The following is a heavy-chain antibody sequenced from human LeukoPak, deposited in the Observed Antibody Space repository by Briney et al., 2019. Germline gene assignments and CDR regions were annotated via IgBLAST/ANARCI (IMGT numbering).Heavy chain of an antibody. CDR3: AKHHREYVAAGGTYFDY. Sequence: GGSLRLSCAASGFPFTTYALSWVRQGPGKGLERVSSISGSGGSTFYADSVKGRFTISRDNSQNTLYLQMNSLRAEDTAVYYCAKHHREYVAAGGTYFDYWGQGTLVTVSS. D-gene: IGHD6-13*01. J-gene: IGHJ4*02. CDR1: GFPFTTYA. V-gene: IGHV3-23*01. CDR2: ISGSGGST.